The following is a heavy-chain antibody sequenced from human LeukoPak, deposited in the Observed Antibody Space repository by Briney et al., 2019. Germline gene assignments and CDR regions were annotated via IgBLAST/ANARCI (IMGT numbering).Heavy chain of an antibody. Sequence: GGSLRLSCAASGFTFSSYWMSWVRQAPGKGLEWVASIKQDGSEKNYVDSVKGRFTISRDDAKNSLWLEMNSLRVEDTALYYCARGRSSLGHWGQGTLVTVSS. CDR2: IKQDGSEK. CDR1: GFTFSSYW. V-gene: IGHV3-7*01. J-gene: IGHJ4*02. CDR3: ARGRSSLGH. D-gene: IGHD2-2*01.